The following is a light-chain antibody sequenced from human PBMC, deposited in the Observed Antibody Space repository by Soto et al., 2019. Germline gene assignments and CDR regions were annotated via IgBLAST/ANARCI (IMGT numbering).Light chain of an antibody. CDR2: DAS. J-gene: IGKJ1*01. Sequence: MTQSPATLSVSPGEGVTLSCRASQSISSWLAWYQQKPGKAPKLLIYDASYLERGVPSRFSGSGSGTEFTLTISDLQPDDLATYYCQQYNSFWTFGQGTKVEI. CDR3: QQYNSFWT. V-gene: IGKV1-5*01. CDR1: QSISSW.